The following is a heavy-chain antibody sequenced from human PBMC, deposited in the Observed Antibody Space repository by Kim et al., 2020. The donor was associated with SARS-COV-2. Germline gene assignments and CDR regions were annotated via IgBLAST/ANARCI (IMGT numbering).Heavy chain of an antibody. J-gene: IGHJ4*02. CDR3: ARARIAAADFDY. Sequence: SETLSLTCTVSGGSISSYYWSWIRQPPGKGLEWIGYIYYSGSTNYNPSLKSRVTISVDTSKNQFSLKLSSVTAADTAVYYCARARIAAADFDYWGQGTLVTVSS. V-gene: IGHV4-59*01. D-gene: IGHD6-13*01. CDR2: IYYSGST. CDR1: GGSISSYY.